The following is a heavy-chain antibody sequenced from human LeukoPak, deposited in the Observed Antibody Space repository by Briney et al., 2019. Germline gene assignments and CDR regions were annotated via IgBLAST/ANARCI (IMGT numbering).Heavy chain of an antibody. V-gene: IGHV3-13*01. J-gene: IGHJ3*02. CDR3: VRGGIQVFGIDAFDI. Sequence: GGSLRLSCAASGFTFRNNAMHWVRQFPGKGLEWVSAIGIADDTHYPDSVKGRFTISRENAKNSLYLQMNSLRDGDTAVYYCVRGGIQVFGIDAFDIWGQGTMVTVSS. CDR1: GFTFRNNA. CDR2: IGIADDT. D-gene: IGHD3-16*01.